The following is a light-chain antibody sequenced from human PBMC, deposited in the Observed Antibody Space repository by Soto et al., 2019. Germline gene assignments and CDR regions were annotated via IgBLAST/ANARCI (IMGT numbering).Light chain of an antibody. V-gene: IGLV2-14*01. CDR1: SSDVGGYTY. CDR2: DVS. Sequence: QSVLTQPASMSGSPGQSITISCTGISSDVGGYTYVSWYQQHPGKAPKLMISDVSNRPSGVSNRFSASKSGNTASLTISGHQTEDEADYYCVSYTTTSTLVVFGGGTKLTVL. J-gene: IGLJ3*02. CDR3: VSYTTTSTLVV.